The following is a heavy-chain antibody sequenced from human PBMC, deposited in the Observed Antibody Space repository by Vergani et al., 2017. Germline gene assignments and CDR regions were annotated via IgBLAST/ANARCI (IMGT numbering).Heavy chain of an antibody. CDR3: VRTVALXFGETKDGGWFDP. V-gene: IGHV4-38-2*01. D-gene: IGHD3-10*01. J-gene: IGHJ5*02. CDR2: IYHTGCA. Sequence: QVQLLESGPGLLKPSETLSLTCSVSGYSITSGYYWGWIRQPPGRGLEWIGSIYHTGCAYYNPSLKSRVTVSVDTSMNQVSLKLNSVTAADTAVYYCVRTVALXFGETKDGGWFDPWGQGTLVTVTS. CDR1: GYSITSGYY.